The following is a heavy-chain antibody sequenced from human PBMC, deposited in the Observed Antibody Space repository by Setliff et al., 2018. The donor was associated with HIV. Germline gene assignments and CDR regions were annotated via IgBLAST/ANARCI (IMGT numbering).Heavy chain of an antibody. CDR1: GYTFTSYY. J-gene: IGHJ6*03. V-gene: IGHV1-46*01. Sequence: VASVKVSCKASGYTFTSYYMHWVRQAPGQGLEWMGITNPSGGSTTYAQKFQGRVTMTRDTSTSTVYMELSSLRSDDTAVYYCARGRNYDSSGYGDYYYYMDVWGKGTTVTVSS. CDR2: TNPSGGST. CDR3: ARGRNYDSSGYGDYYYYMDV. D-gene: IGHD3-22*01.